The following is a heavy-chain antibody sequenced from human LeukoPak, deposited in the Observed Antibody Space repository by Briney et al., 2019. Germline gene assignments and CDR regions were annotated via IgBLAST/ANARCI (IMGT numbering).Heavy chain of an antibody. J-gene: IGHJ4*02. CDR1: NGSISSFY. CDR2: IYYTGTT. CDR3: ARGYGRYFDY. D-gene: IGHD5-18*01. Sequence: PSETLSLTCTVSNGSISSFYWTWIEQPPGKGLEWIGYIYYTGTTDYNPSLKSRVTISVDTSKNQFSLKLSSVTAADTAVYYCARGYGRYFDYSGQGTLVTVSS. V-gene: IGHV4-59*01.